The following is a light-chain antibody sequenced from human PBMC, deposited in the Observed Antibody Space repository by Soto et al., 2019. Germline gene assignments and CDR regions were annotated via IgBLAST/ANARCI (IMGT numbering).Light chain of an antibody. CDR3: SSYTSSSNPV. CDR2: DVS. V-gene: IGLV2-14*01. Sequence: QSALTQPASVSGSTGQSITISCTGTSSDVGGYNYVSWYQQHPGKAPKLLIYDVSNRPSGVSNRFPGSKSGNTASLTISGRQAEDEADYYCSSYTSSSNPVFGAGNKLTVL. J-gene: IGLJ1*01. CDR1: SSDVGGYNY.